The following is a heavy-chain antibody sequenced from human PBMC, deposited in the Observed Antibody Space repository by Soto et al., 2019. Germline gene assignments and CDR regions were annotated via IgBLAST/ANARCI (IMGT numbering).Heavy chain of an antibody. CDR1: GGTFSSYA. D-gene: IGHD3-10*01. V-gene: IGHV1-69*13. CDR3: ARDYGSGSINDAFDI. J-gene: IGHJ3*02. Sequence: SVKVSCKASGGTFSSYAISWVRQAPGQGLEWMGGIIPIFGTVNYAQKFQGRVTITADESTSTEYMELSSLRSEDTAVYYCARDYGSGSINDAFDIWGQGTMLAV. CDR2: IIPIFGTV.